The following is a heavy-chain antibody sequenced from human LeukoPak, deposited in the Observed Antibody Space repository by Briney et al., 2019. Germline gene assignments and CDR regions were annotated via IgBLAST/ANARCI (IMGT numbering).Heavy chain of an antibody. CDR3: AKDGSHRPDLGYYDSSGYYYCHN. Sequence: GGSLRPSCAASGFTFSSYAMSWVRQAPGKGLEWVSAISGSGGSTYYADSVKGRFTISRDNSKNTLYLQMNSLRAEDTAVYYCAKDGSHRPDLGYYDSSGYYYCHNWGQGTLVTVSS. J-gene: IGHJ4*02. D-gene: IGHD3-22*01. CDR2: ISGSGGST. CDR1: GFTFSSYA. V-gene: IGHV3-23*01.